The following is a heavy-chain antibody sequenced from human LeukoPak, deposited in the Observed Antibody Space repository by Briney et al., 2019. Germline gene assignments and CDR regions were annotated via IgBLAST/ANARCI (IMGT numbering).Heavy chain of an antibody. CDR1: GFTFSSYS. V-gene: IGHV3-21*01. J-gene: IGHJ3*02. Sequence: GGSLRLSCAASGFTFSSYSMNWVRQAPGKGLEWVSSISSSSSYIYYADSVKGRFTISRDNAKNSLYLQMNSLRAEDTAVYYCARTIFGVVTHAFDIWGQGTMDTVSS. CDR3: ARTIFGVVTHAFDI. D-gene: IGHD3-3*01. CDR2: ISSSSSYI.